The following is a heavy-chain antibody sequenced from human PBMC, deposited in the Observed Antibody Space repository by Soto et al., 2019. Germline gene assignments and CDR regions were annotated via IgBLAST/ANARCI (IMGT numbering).Heavy chain of an antibody. D-gene: IGHD3-3*01. CDR1: GFTFSSYA. CDR3: ATRSSDYDFWIRNNWFDP. Sequence: GGSLRLSCAASGFTFSSYAMSWVRQAPGKGLEWVSAISGSGGSTYYPDSVKGRFTISRDNSKHRLYLQMNSLRAEATAVYYCATRSSDYDFWIRNNWFDPWGQGTLVTVSS. V-gene: IGHV3-23*01. CDR2: ISGSGGST. J-gene: IGHJ5*02.